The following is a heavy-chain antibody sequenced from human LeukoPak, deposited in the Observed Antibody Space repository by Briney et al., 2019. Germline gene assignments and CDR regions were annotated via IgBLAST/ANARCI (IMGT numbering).Heavy chain of an antibody. CDR2: ISGSGSST. D-gene: IGHD1-1*01. V-gene: IGHV3-23*01. J-gene: IGHJ4*02. CDR1: GFTFNSYA. Sequence: PGGSLRLSCAASGFTFNSYAMNWVRQAPGKGLEWVSVISGSGSSTYYADSVKGRFTISRDNSKNTLYLQMYSLRAEDTAVYYCAKVEGASKASVYWGQGALVTVSS. CDR3: AKVEGASKASVY.